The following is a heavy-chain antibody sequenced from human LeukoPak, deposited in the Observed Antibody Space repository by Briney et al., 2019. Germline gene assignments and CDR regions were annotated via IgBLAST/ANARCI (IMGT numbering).Heavy chain of an antibody. V-gene: IGHV4-59*08. J-gene: IGHJ3*02. CDR3: ARQKVTAAFDI. CDR1: GGSISSYY. Sequence: PSETLSLTCTVSGGSISSYYWSWIRQPPGKGLEWIGYIYYSGSTNYNPSLKSRVTISVDTSKNQFSLKLSSATAADTAVYYCARQKVTAAFDIWGQGTMVTVSS. CDR2: IYYSGST. D-gene: IGHD2-21*02.